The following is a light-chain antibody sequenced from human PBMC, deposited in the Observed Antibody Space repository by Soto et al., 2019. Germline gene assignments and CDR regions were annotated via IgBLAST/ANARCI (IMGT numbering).Light chain of an antibody. V-gene: IGKV3-20*01. CDR2: GVS. Sequence: EIVLTQSPGTLSLSPGERATLSCRASQSFSGSDLAWYQQKPGQAPRLRIFGVSSRATGIPDRFSGSGSGIDFTLIISRLEPEDFSVYYCQQYGVSRTFGQGIKVEIK. CDR1: QSFSGSD. J-gene: IGKJ1*01. CDR3: QQYGVSRT.